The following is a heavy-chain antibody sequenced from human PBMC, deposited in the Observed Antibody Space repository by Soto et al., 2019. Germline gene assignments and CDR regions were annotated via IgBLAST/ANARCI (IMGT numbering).Heavy chain of an antibody. CDR1: GGSFSGYN. V-gene: IGHV4-34*01. J-gene: IGHJ6*02. Sequence: SETLSLTCAVYGGSFSGYNWSWLRQPPGKGLEWIGEINHSGSTNYNPSLKSRVTISVDTSKNQFSPKLSSVTAADTAVYYCARLCIVVVPAAISYYYGMDVWGQGTTVT. CDR2: INHSGST. D-gene: IGHD2-2*01. CDR3: ARLCIVVVPAAISYYYGMDV.